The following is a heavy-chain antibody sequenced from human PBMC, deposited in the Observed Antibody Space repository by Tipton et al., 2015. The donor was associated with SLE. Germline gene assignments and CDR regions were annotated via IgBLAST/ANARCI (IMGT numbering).Heavy chain of an antibody. D-gene: IGHD6-19*01. CDR2: INHSGST. CDR3: ARELYSSSFDY. J-gene: IGHJ4*02. Sequence: TLSLTCAVYGGSFSGYYWSWIRQPPGKGLEWIGEINHSGSTNYNPSLKSRVTISVDTSKNQFSLKLSSVTAADKAVYYCARELYSSSFDYWGQGTLVTVSS. V-gene: IGHV4-34*01. CDR1: GGSFSGYY.